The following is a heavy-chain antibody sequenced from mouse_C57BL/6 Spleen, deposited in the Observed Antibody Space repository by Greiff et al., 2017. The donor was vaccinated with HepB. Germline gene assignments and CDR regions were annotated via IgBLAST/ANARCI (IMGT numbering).Heavy chain of an antibody. Sequence: ESGPGLVKPSQSLSLTCSVTGYSITSGYYWNWIRQFPGNKLEWMGYISYDGSNNYNPSLKNRISITRDTSKNQFFLKLNSVTTEDTATYYCARDHYGSSYGYFDVWGTGTTVTVSS. V-gene: IGHV3-6*01. CDR3: ARDHYGSSYGYFDV. J-gene: IGHJ1*03. D-gene: IGHD1-1*01. CDR2: ISYDGSN. CDR1: GYSITSGYY.